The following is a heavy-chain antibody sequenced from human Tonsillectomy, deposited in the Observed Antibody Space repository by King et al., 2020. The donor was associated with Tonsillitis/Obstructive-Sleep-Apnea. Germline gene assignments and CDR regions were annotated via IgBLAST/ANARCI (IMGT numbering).Heavy chain of an antibody. Sequence: VKLVESGGGVVQPGRSLRLSCAASGFTFSSYAMHWVRQAPGKGLEWVAVISYDGSNKYYADSVKGRFTISRDNSKNTLYLQMNSLRAEDTAVYYCARGSMTTVTTTAYYYYMDVWGKGTTVTVSS. CDR2: ISYDGSNK. D-gene: IGHD4-11*01. CDR1: GFTFSSYA. CDR3: ARGSMTTVTTTAYYYYMDV. J-gene: IGHJ6*03. V-gene: IGHV3-30*01.